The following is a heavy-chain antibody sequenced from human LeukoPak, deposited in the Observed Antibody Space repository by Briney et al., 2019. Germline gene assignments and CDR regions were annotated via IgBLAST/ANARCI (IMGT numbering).Heavy chain of an antibody. D-gene: IGHD3-22*01. CDR1: GFTFSSYG. CDR2: IWYDGTNR. Sequence: GGSLRLSCVASGFTFSSYGMHWVRQAPGKGLEWVAVIWYDGTNRYYADSVKGRFTISRDSPKNTLYLQMNSLRAEDTAVYYCARAAYDNSGYLTLWGQGTLVTVSS. V-gene: IGHV3-33*01. J-gene: IGHJ4*02. CDR3: ARAAYDNSGYLTL.